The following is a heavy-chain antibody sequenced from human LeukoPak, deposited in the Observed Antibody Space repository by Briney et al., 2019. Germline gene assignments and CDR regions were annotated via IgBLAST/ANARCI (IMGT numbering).Heavy chain of an antibody. CDR2: ASYYVGKQ. Sequence: SGGSLTRSGAASGFTFSDYAMSWVREAPGKGLEWVSTASYYVGKQYHADSVRGRFTVSRDNSRNTVSLQMSSLRVEDTGIYYCAKAGIGANGAGFLCEYWGQGTLVTVSS. D-gene: IGHD1-1*01. CDR1: GFTFSDYA. V-gene: IGHV3-23*01. CDR3: AKAGIGANGAGFLCEY. J-gene: IGHJ4*02.